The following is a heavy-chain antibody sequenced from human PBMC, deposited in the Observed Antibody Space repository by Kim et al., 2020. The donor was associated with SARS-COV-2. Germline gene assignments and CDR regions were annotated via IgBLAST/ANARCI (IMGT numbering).Heavy chain of an antibody. Sequence: GGSLRLSCAASGFTFSSYAMSWVRQAPGKGLEWVSAISGSGGSTYYADSVKGRFTISRDNSKNTLYLQMNSLRAEDTAVYYCAKELVVVPARNWNDVADYWGQGTLVTVSS. D-gene: IGHD2-2*01. CDR1: GFTFSSYA. CDR3: AKELVVVPARNWNDVADY. V-gene: IGHV3-23*01. J-gene: IGHJ4*02. CDR2: ISGSGGST.